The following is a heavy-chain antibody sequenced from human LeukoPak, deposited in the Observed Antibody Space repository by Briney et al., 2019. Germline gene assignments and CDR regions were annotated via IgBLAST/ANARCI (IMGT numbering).Heavy chain of an antibody. CDR2: ISTNKGNT. D-gene: IGHD2-8*01. V-gene: IGHV1-18*01. J-gene: IGHJ5*02. CDR3: VRDIQWRFDP. Sequence: ASVRVSCKASGYIFTSYGISWVRQAPGQGLEWMGGISTNKGNTNYAQRLQGRVTMTADTSTTTAYMELRSLRSDDTAIYYCVRDIQWRFDPWGQGTLVTVSS. CDR1: GYIFTSYG.